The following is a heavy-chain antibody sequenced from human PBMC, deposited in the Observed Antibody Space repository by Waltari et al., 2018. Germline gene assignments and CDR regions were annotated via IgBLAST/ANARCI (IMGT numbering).Heavy chain of an antibody. D-gene: IGHD4-17*01. CDR2: IATGSNRL. Sequence: EVQLVESGGGLAQPGGSRRLSCEASGFTFKNYAMNWVRQAPGKGLEWVAYIATGSNRLYYANSVKGRFTISRDNAKDSLFLQMNSLRAEDTALYFCAREPTVTGENYFDSWGQGALVSVSS. CDR1: GFTFKNYA. J-gene: IGHJ4*02. V-gene: IGHV3-48*01. CDR3: AREPTVTGENYFDS.